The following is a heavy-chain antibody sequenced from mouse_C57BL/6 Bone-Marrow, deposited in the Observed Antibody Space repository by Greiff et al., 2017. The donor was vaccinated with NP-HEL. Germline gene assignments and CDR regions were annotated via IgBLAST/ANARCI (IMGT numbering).Heavy chain of an antibody. D-gene: IGHD2-13*01. CDR3: AREDCYGDPYYFDY. CDR2: IYPGSGST. CDR1: GYTFTSYW. V-gene: IGHV1-55*01. J-gene: IGHJ2*01. Sequence: VQLQQPGAELVKPGASVKMSCKASGYTFTSYWITWVKQRPGQGLEWIGDIYPGSGSTNYNEKFKSKATLTVDTSTSTAYMQLSSLTSEDSAVYYCAREDCYGDPYYFDYWGQGDTLTVSS.